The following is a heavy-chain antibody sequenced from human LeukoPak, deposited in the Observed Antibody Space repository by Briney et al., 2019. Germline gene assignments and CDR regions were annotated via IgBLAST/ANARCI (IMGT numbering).Heavy chain of an antibody. Sequence: GGSLRLSCAASGFSFSSYEMNWVRQAPGKGLEWVSYIGSSGSTVYYADSVKGRFTTSRDNAKNSLYLQMNSLRDEDTAVYYCVRDTPLYADSPDAFDIWGQGTMVTVSS. J-gene: IGHJ3*02. CDR2: IGSSGSTV. D-gene: IGHD2/OR15-2a*01. CDR3: VRDTPLYADSPDAFDI. CDR1: GFSFSSYE. V-gene: IGHV3-48*03.